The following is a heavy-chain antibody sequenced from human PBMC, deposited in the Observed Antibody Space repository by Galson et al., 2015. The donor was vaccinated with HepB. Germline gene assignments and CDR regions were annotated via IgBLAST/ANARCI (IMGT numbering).Heavy chain of an antibody. CDR3: ARDTVNFHFWTGYFNWLDS. CDR2: ISYDGVET. CDR1: EFSFVGYA. Sequence: SLRLSCAASEFSFVGYAFHWVRQVPGKGLEWVAAISYDGVETKYADSVKGRLTIPRDNSNNTLFLEIHSLRSDDTAVYYCARDTVNFHFWTGYFNWLDSWGQGTLVTVSS. J-gene: IGHJ5*01. V-gene: IGHV3-30*03. D-gene: IGHD3/OR15-3a*01.